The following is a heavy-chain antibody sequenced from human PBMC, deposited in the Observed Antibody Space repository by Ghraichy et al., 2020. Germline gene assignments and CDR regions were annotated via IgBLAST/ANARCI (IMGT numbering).Heavy chain of an antibody. D-gene: IGHD6-19*01. J-gene: IGHJ5*02. Sequence: SQTLSLTCTVSGGSISSSSYYWGWIRQPPGKGLEWIGSIYYSGSTYYNPSLKSRVTISVDTSKNQFSLKLSSVTAADTAVYYCAKQAVAGLKPWGQGTLVTVSS. V-gene: IGHV4-39*01. CDR3: AKQAVAGLKP. CDR2: IYYSGST. CDR1: GGSISSSSYY.